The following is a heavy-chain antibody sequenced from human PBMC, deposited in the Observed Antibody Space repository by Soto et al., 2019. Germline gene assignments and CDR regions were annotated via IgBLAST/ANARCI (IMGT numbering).Heavy chain of an antibody. CDR1: GYIFTSLA. D-gene: IGHD1-1*01. CDR3: ARDLDPYNSTGY. Sequence: ASVKVSRKASGYIFTSLAMHWVRQAPGQRLEWMGWINPGNGNTKYSQSFQGRVTITRDTSASTAYMELSSLRSEDTAVYFCARDLDPYNSTGYWGQGTLVTVSS. V-gene: IGHV1-3*01. J-gene: IGHJ4*02. CDR2: INPGNGNT.